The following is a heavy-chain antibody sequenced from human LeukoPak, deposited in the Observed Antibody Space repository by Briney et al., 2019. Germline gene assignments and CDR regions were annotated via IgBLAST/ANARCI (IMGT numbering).Heavy chain of an antibody. D-gene: IGHD4-17*01. CDR1: GFSFSSYS. CDR3: AKDASPGGTVTTELDY. J-gene: IGHJ4*02. CDR2: ISGSGGST. Sequence: GGSLRLSCAASGFSFSSYSLSWVRQVPGKGLEWVSAISGSGGSTYYADSVKGRFTISRDNSKNTLYLQMNRLRAEDTAVYYCAKDASPGGTVTTELDYWGQGTLVTVSS. V-gene: IGHV3-23*01.